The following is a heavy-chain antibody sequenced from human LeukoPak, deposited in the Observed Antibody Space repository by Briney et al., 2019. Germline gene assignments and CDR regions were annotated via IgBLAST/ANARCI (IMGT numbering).Heavy chain of an antibody. CDR1: GGSFSGYY. CDR2: INHSGST. D-gene: IGHD3-3*01. Sequence: SETLSLTCAVYGGSFSGYYWSWIRQPPGKGLEWIGEINHSGSTNYNPPLKSRVTISVDTSKNQFSLKLSSVTAADTAVYYCARRYYDFWSGYSAWFDPWGQGTLVTVSS. V-gene: IGHV4-34*01. CDR3: ARRYYDFWSGYSAWFDP. J-gene: IGHJ5*02.